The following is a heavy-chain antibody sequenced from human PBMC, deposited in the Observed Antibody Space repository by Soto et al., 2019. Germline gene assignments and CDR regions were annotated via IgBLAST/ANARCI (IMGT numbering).Heavy chain of an antibody. CDR2: INAGNGNT. D-gene: IGHD6-13*01. Sequence: ASVKVSCKASGYTFTSYYMHWVRQAPGQRLEWMGWINAGNGNTKYSQKFQGRVTITRDTSASTAYMELSSLRSEDTAVYYCATIAAAGILWYYWGQGTLVTVSS. J-gene: IGHJ4*02. CDR3: ATIAAAGILWYY. CDR1: GYTFTSYY. V-gene: IGHV1-3*01.